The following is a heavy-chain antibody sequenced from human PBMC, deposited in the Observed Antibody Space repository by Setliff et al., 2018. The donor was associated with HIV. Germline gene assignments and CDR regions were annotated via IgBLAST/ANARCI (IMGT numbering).Heavy chain of an antibody. CDR3: ARGKDYGGTIDY. J-gene: IGHJ4*02. Sequence: SETLSLTCTVSGGSISSGSYYWSWIRQPAGKGLEWIGHIYITGNTNYNPSLKSRVTISLDTSKNQFSLKLRYVTAADTAVYYCARGKDYGGTIDYWGQGTLVTVSS. D-gene: IGHD4-17*01. CDR1: GGSISSGSYY. V-gene: IGHV4-61*09. CDR2: IYITGNT.